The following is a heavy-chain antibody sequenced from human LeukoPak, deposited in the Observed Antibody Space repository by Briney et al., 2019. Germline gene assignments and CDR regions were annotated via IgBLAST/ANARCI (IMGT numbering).Heavy chain of an antibody. J-gene: IGHJ4*02. CDR1: GGSITGNYY. CDR3: ARTPDY. CDR2: IYYSGST. Sequence: SETLSLTCTVSGGSITGNYYWSWIRQPPGKGLEWIGYIYYSGSTNYNPSLKSRVTISVDTSKNQFSLKLSSVTAADTAVYYCARTPDYWGQGTLVTVSS. V-gene: IGHV4-59*08.